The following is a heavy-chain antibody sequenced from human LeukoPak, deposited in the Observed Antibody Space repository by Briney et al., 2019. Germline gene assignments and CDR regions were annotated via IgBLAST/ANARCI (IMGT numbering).Heavy chain of an antibody. CDR2: INHSGST. CDR3: ARGTRGSRPRVFVYYYYMDV. V-gene: IGHV4-34*01. Sequence: SETLSLTCAVYGGSFSGYYWSWIRQPPGKGLEWIGEINHSGSTNYNPSLKSRVTISVDTSKNQFSLKLSSVTAADTAVYCCARGTRGSRPRVFVYYYYMDVWGKGTTVTVSS. D-gene: IGHD6-13*01. J-gene: IGHJ6*03. CDR1: GGSFSGYY.